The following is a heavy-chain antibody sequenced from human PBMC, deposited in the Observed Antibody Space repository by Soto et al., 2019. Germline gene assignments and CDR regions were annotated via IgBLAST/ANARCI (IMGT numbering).Heavy chain of an antibody. CDR2: MSFDGTNE. CDR3: ARSLDADYVSPFDH. Sequence: QVQLLESGGGAVQPGRSLRLSCTTSGFTFSDYVLHWVRQAPGKGLEWVTTMSFDGTNESYADSVKGRFSISRDTAQRTLYLPMDSLRSDDTAVYYCARSLDADYVSPFDHWGPGTLVAVTS. J-gene: IGHJ4*02. V-gene: IGHV3-30-3*01. CDR1: GFTFSDYV. D-gene: IGHD4-17*01.